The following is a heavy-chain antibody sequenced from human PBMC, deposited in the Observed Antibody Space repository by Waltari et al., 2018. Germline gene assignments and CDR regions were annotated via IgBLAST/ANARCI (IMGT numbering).Heavy chain of an antibody. Sequence: QLQLQESGPGLVKPSETLSLTCTVSGGSISSSSYYWGWIRQPPGKGLEWIGSIYYSGRTDYNPSLKSRVTISVDTSKNQFSLKLSSVTAADTAVYYCARGKGYIDYWGQGTLVTVSS. V-gene: IGHV4-39*07. J-gene: IGHJ4*02. CDR2: IYYSGRT. CDR3: ARGKGYIDY. CDR1: GGSISSSSYY.